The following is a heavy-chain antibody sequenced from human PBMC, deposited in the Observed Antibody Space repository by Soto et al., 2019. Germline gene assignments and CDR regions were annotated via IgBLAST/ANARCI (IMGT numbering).Heavy chain of an antibody. V-gene: IGHV3-9*01. D-gene: IGHD1-26*01. CDR1: GFTFDDYA. Sequence: GGSLRLSCAASGFTFDDYAMHWVRQAPGKGLEWVSGISWNSGSIGYAAPVKGRFTISRDDSKNTLYLQMNSLKTEDTAVYYCTTNPYSYYYYYMDVWGKGTTVTVSS. CDR2: ISWNSGSI. CDR3: TTNPYSYYYYYMDV. J-gene: IGHJ6*03.